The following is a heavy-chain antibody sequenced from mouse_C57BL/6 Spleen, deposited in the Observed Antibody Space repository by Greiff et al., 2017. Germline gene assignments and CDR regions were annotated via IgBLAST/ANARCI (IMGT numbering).Heavy chain of an antibody. J-gene: IGHJ4*01. CDR1: GYTFTSYW. CDR2: IDPSDSYT. V-gene: IGHV1-50*01. CDR3: ARRSYAMGY. Sequence: QVQLQQPGAELVKPGASVKLSCKASGYTFTSYWMQWVKQRPGQGLEWIGEIDPSDSYTNYNQKFKGKATLTVDTSSSTAYMQLSSLTSEDSAVYYCARRSYAMGYWGQGTSVTVSS.